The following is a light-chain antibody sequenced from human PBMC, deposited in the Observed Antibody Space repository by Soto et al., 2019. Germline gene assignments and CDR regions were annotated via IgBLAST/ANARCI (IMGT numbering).Light chain of an antibody. Sequence: AIQMTQSPSSLSASVGDRVTITCRASQGIRNDLGWYQQKPGKAPKLLIYAASSLQSGAPSRFSGSVSGTDFTLTISSLQPEDFATYYCLQDYNCPLTFGGGTKVEIK. CDR1: QGIRND. J-gene: IGKJ4*01. V-gene: IGKV1-6*01. CDR2: AAS. CDR3: LQDYNCPLT.